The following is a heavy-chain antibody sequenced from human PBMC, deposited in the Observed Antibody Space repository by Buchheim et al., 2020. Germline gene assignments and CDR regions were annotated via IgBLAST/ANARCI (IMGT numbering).Heavy chain of an antibody. J-gene: IGHJ4*02. CDR1: GGSISSGGYS. CDR2: IYYSGST. Sequence: QVQLQESGPGLVKPSQTLSLTCAVSGGSISSGGYSWSWIRQPPGKGLEWIGYIYYSGSTYYNLSLKSRVTISVDTSKNQFSLKLSSVTAADTAVYYCARVGGVTSNYFDYWGQGTL. CDR3: ARVGGVTSNYFDY. D-gene: IGHD3-10*01. V-gene: IGHV4-30-4*07.